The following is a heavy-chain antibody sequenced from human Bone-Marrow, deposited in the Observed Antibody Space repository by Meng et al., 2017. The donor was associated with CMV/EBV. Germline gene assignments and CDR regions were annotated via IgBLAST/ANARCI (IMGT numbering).Heavy chain of an antibody. V-gene: IGHV3-30*04. D-gene: IGHD5-18*01. Sequence: GGSLRLSCAASGFTFSSYAMHWVRQAPGKGLEWVAVISYDGSNKYYADSVKGRFTISRDNSKNTLYLQMNSLRAEDTAVYYCARGLPVRRGYSYGKDRTSNWFDPWGQGTLVTVS. CDR1: GFTFSSYA. CDR3: ARGLPVRRGYSYGKDRTSNWFDP. J-gene: IGHJ5*02. CDR2: ISYDGSNK.